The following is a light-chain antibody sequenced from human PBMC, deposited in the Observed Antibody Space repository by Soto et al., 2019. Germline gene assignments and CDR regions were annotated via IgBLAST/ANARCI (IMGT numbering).Light chain of an antibody. V-gene: IGKV1-33*01. CDR3: QQSDNLPFT. J-gene: IGKJ3*01. CDR1: QDINNY. Sequence: DIKMTQSPSSLSASVGDRVTITCQASQDINNYLNWYQQKSGKAPQLLIHDASNLEAGVPSRFSGSGSGTHFSLTISSLQPEDFATYYCQQSDNLPFTFGGGTRVDIK. CDR2: DAS.